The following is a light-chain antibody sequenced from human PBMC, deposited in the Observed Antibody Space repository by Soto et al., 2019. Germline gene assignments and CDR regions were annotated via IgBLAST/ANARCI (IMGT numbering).Light chain of an antibody. CDR1: QNINNY. Sequence: DIQMTQYPSSLSASVGDRVAITCQSSQNINNYLNWYQQKPGRAPKLLIYDASNLEAGVPSRFRGSGSGTDFTFTISRLQPEDIATYYCQQYENLPTFGQGTRLEL. CDR2: DAS. CDR3: QQYENLPT. V-gene: IGKV1-33*01. J-gene: IGKJ5*01.